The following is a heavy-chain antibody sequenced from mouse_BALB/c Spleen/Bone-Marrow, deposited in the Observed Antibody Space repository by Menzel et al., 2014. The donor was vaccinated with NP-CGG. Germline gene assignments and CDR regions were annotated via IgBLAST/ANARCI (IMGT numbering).Heavy chain of an antibody. CDR3: ARDGNYVDY. J-gene: IGHJ4*01. D-gene: IGHD2-1*01. CDR1: GFAFTDYY. Sequence: VQLQQSGGGLVQPGGSLRLSCAPSGFAFTDYYMSWVRQPPGKALEWLGFIRNKANGYTTEYSASVKGRFTISRDNSRSILYLQMNTLRAEDSATYYCARDGNYVDYWGQGTSVTVSS. CDR2: IRNKANGYTT. V-gene: IGHV7-3*02.